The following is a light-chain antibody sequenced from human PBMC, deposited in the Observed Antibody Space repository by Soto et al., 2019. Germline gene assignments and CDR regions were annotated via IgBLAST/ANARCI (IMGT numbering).Light chain of an antibody. Sequence: QLVLTQPPSASGTPGQRVTISCSGSSSNIGSNYVYWYQQLTGTAPKLLIYRNNQRPSGVPDRFSGSKSGTSASLAISGLRSEDETDYYCAAWDDSLSVVFGGGTKLTVL. V-gene: IGLV1-47*01. CDR3: AAWDDSLSVV. J-gene: IGLJ2*01. CDR2: RNN. CDR1: SSNIGSNY.